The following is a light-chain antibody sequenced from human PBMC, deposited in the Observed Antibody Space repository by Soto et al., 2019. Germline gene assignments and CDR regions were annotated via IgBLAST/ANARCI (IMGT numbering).Light chain of an antibody. CDR3: QQRSNRRT. V-gene: IGKV3-11*01. CDR1: QSVSSY. Sequence: EIVVTQSPATLSLSPGERATLSCRASQSVSSYLAWYQQKPGQAPRLLIYGASNRATGIPARFSGSGSGTDFTLTISSLEPEDFAVYYCQQRSNRRTFGQGTKLEIK. CDR2: GAS. J-gene: IGKJ2*01.